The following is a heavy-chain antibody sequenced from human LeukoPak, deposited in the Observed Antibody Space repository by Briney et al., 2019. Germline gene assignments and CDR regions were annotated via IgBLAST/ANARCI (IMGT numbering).Heavy chain of an antibody. CDR3: ARGYLIAPFDY. D-gene: IGHD3-16*02. J-gene: IGHJ4*02. CDR1: GFTFSSYS. CDR2: ISSSSSYI. Sequence: GGSLRLSCAASGFTFSSYSLNWVRQAPGKGLEWVSSISSSSSYIYYADSVKGRFTISRDNAKNSLYLQMNSLRAEDTAVYYCARGYLIAPFDYWGQGTLVTVSS. V-gene: IGHV3-21*01.